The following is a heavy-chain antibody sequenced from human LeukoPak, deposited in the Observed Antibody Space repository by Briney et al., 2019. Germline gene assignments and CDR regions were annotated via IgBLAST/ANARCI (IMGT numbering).Heavy chain of an antibody. CDR2: ISGSGGST. J-gene: IGHJ4*02. D-gene: IGHD3-22*01. Sequence: PGGSLRLSCAASGFTFSSYGMSWVRQAPGKGLEWVSAISGSGGSTYYADSVKGRFTISRDNSKNTLYLQMNSLRAEDTAVYYCARDRSYYDSSGYYYQPGDYWGQGTLVTVSS. V-gene: IGHV3-23*01. CDR3: ARDRSYYDSSGYYYQPGDY. CDR1: GFTFSSYG.